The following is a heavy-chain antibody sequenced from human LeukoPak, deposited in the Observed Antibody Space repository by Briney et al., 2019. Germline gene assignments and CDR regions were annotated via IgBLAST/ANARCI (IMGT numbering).Heavy chain of an antibody. D-gene: IGHD5-18*01. Sequence: SETLSLTCTVSSDSIYSGIYYWSWIRQPAGKGLEWIGRIYTSGSTYYNPSLKSRVTISLDTSKNQFSLTLISVTAADTAVYYCTRDVDTFFDYWGQGTLVTVSS. CDR2: IYTSGST. V-gene: IGHV4-61*02. J-gene: IGHJ4*02. CDR1: SDSIYSGIYY. CDR3: TRDVDTFFDY.